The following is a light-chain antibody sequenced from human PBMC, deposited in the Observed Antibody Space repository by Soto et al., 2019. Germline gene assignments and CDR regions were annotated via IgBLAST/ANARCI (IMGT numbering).Light chain of an antibody. J-gene: IGKJ4*01. CDR1: QSVSNTY. CDR3: QQYGSIPLT. CDR2: GVS. V-gene: IGKV3-20*01. Sequence: EIVLTQSPGTLSLSPGETATLSCRASQSVSNTYLAWHQQKPGQAPRLLIYGVSNRATGIPDRFSGSGSETGFTLTISRLEPEDFAVYYCQQYGSIPLTFGGGTKVEIK.